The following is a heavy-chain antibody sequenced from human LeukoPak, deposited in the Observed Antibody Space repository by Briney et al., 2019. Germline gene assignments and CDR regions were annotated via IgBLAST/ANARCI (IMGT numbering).Heavy chain of an antibody. CDR1: GGTFSSYA. Sequence: SVKVSCKASGGTFSSYAISWVRQASGQGLEWMGGIIPIFGTANYAQKFQGRVTITADESTSTAYMELSSLRSEDTAVYYCARDQFLYCSSTSCYFDYWGQGTLVTVSS. V-gene: IGHV1-69*13. J-gene: IGHJ4*02. CDR3: ARDQFLYCSSTSCYFDY. CDR2: IIPIFGTA. D-gene: IGHD2-2*01.